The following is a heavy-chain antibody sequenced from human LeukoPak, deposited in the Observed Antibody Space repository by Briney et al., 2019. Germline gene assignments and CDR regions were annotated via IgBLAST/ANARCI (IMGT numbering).Heavy chain of an antibody. CDR1: GFTFSGYS. V-gene: IGHV3-21*01. Sequence: PGGSLRLSCATSGFTFSGYSMNWVRQAPGKGLEWVSSISTGSHYIYYADSVRGRFTISRDNANNSLYLQMNSLRAEDTAVYFCARFPTYGYTTTWYFDYWGQGTLVTVSS. J-gene: IGHJ4*02. D-gene: IGHD6-13*01. CDR3: ARFPTYGYTTTWYFDY. CDR2: ISTGSHYI.